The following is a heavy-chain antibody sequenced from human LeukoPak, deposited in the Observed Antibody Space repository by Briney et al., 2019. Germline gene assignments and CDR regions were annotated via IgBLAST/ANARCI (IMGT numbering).Heavy chain of an antibody. Sequence: PSETLSLTCTVSGGSISSFYWNWIRQPPGEGLEWIGYIYYSGSTNYNPSLKSRVTISVDTSKNQFSLKLSSVTAADTAVYYCARAGINDAFDIWGQGTMVTVSS. J-gene: IGHJ3*02. V-gene: IGHV4-59*01. CDR1: GGSISSFY. CDR2: IYYSGST. D-gene: IGHD3-16*01. CDR3: ARAGINDAFDI.